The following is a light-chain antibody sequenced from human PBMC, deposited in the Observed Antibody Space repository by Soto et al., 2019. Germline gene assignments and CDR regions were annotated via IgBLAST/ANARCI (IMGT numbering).Light chain of an antibody. CDR1: QSISSY. Sequence: DIQMTQSPSSLSASVGDRVTITCRASQSISSYLNWYQQKPGKAPKLLIYASSSLQSGVPSRFSGSGSGTDFTLTNSSLHTEDVATYYCLHSYRTATWTVGQGTKVEIK. J-gene: IGKJ1*01. CDR2: ASS. CDR3: LHSYRTATWT. V-gene: IGKV1-39*01.